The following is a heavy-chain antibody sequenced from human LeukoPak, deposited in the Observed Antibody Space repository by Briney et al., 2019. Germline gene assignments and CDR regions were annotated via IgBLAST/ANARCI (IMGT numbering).Heavy chain of an antibody. CDR1: GYTLTELS. CDR3: AIDSSGYYYVPHPTYYYYGMDV. J-gene: IGHJ6*02. Sequence: GASVKVSCKVSGYTLTELSMHWVRQAPGKGLEWMGGFDPEDGETIYAQKFQGRVTMTEDTSTDTAYMELSSLRSEDTAVYYCAIDSSGYYYVPHPTYYYYGMDVWGQGTTVTVSS. V-gene: IGHV1-24*01. CDR2: FDPEDGET. D-gene: IGHD3-22*01.